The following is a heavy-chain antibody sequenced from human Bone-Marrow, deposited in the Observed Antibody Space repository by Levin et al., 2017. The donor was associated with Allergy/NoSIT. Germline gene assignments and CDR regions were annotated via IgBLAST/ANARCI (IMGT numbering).Heavy chain of an antibody. CDR3: AREGAAAPGHYYFDY. D-gene: IGHD6-13*01. J-gene: IGHJ4*02. V-gene: IGHV3-33*01. Sequence: GGSLRLSCAASGFTFSSYGMHWVRQAPGKGLEWVALIWYDATNIYYADSVKGRFTISRDNSKNTLYLQMNSLRAEDTAVYYCAREGAAAPGHYYFDYWGQGSLITVSS. CDR2: IWYDATNI. CDR1: GFTFSSYG.